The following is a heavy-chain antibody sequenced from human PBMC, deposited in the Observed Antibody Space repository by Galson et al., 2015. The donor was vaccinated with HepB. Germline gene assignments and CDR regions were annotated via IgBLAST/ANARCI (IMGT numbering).Heavy chain of an antibody. CDR3: ARDPGRDWTSHYYYYGMDV. J-gene: IGHJ6*02. CDR1: GFTFRSYN. V-gene: IGHV3-21*01. Sequence: SLRLSCAASGFTFRSYNMHWVRQAPGKGLEWVSSISSSGDYTYHADSLNDRFTISRDNAKNSLYLQMHSLRADDTAVYFCARDPGRDWTSHYYYYGMDVWGQGTTVTVSS. D-gene: IGHD2-21*01. CDR2: ISSSGDYT.